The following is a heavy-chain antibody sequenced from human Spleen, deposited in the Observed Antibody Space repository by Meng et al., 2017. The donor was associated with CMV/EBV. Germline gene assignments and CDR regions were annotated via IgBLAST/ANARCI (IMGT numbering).Heavy chain of an antibody. CDR3: AKDSVRGYYYYYGMDV. V-gene: IGHV1-8*02. J-gene: IGHJ6*02. CDR1: GYTFTSYG. D-gene: IGHD3-10*01. CDR2: MNPNSGNT. Sequence: ASVKVSCKASGYTFTSYGISWVRQAPGQGLEWMGWMNPNSGNTGYAQKFQGRVTMTRNTSINTAYMELSSLTSEDTAVYYCAKDSVRGYYYYYGMDVWGQGTTVTVSS.